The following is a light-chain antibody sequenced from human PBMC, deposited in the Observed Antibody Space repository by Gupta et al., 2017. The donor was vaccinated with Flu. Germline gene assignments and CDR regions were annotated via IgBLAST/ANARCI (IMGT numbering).Light chain of an antibody. CDR2: KAS. Sequence: RSTLSPSVGDRVTIPCRASQSISSWLAWYQQKPGKAPNLLIYKASSLESGVPSRFSGSGSGTEFTLTISSLQPDDFATYSCQQYYTYPLTFGGGAKVEIK. CDR3: QQYYTYPLT. CDR1: QSISSW. J-gene: IGKJ4*01. V-gene: IGKV1-5*03.